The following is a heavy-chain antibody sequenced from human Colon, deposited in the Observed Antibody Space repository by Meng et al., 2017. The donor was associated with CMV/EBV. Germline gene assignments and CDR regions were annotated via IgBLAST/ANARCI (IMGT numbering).Heavy chain of an antibody. Sequence: QVELVESGGGVVRPAGSLSLSCGASGFSFSESGIHWLRQAPGKGLEWVSFIDTTNHYYADSVKGRFTISRDDSKRMVYLQMNNLKTEDTAMYFCSNGLLGVQGHWGQGTLVTVSS. CDR3: SNGLLGVQGH. D-gene: IGHD3-3*01. CDR1: GFSFSESG. J-gene: IGHJ4*02. V-gene: IGHV3-30*02. CDR2: IDTTNH.